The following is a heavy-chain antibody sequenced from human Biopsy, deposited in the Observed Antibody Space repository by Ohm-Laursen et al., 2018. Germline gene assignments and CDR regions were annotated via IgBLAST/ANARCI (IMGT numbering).Heavy chain of an antibody. CDR3: ARGYAGLYEAFDF. V-gene: IGHV4-61*01. CDR1: GASVSSGSYD. Sequence: PSDTLSLTCTVSGASVSSGSYDWSWIRQPPGKGLEWIGNIYNDVSTKYNPSLRSRVTISADKSTNQFSLKLRSVTAADTAVYYCARGYAGLYEAFDFWGQGTVVTVAS. J-gene: IGHJ3*01. CDR2: IYNDVST. D-gene: IGHD5-18*01.